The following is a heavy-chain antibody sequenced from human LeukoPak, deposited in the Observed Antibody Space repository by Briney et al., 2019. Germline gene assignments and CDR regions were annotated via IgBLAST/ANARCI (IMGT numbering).Heavy chain of an antibody. D-gene: IGHD3-10*01. V-gene: IGHV3-21*06. CDR2: ISSTSSYI. Sequence: GGSLRLSCAASGFTFTNYNFYWVRQAPGRGLEWVSSISSTSSYIYYADSMKGRFTVSRDNAKNSLYLQMNSLRAEDTAVYYCARALWSGPVYYGMDVWGQGTTVTVSS. CDR1: GFTFTNYN. CDR3: ARALWSGPVYYGMDV. J-gene: IGHJ6*02.